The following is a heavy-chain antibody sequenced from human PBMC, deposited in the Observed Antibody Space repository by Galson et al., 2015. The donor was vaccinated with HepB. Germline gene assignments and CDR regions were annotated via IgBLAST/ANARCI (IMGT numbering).Heavy chain of an antibody. CDR2: TYYRSKWNS. CDR3: ARNLFDI. V-gene: IGHV6-1*01. J-gene: IGHJ3*02. CDR1: GDSVSSNSAT. Sequence: CAISGDSVSSNSATWNWIRQSPSRGLEWLGRTYYRSKWNSDHAISLKSRITINPDTSKNQFSLQLNSVTPEDTAVYYCARNLFDIWGQGTMVTVSS.